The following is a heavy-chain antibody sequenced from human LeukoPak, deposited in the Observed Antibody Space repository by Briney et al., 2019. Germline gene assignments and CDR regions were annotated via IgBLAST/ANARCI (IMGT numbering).Heavy chain of an antibody. Sequence: GGSLRLSCAASGFTFMKFGMHWVREAPGKGLEWVAVISYDGSNRYYADSVKGRFTVSRDDSNNTLYLQINSLRPEDTAVYYCAKDNENCISSSCYSGYYAMDVWGQGTTVTVSS. D-gene: IGHD2-2*01. J-gene: IGHJ6*02. V-gene: IGHV3-30*18. CDR1: GFTFMKFG. CDR2: ISYDGSNR. CDR3: AKDNENCISSSCYSGYYAMDV.